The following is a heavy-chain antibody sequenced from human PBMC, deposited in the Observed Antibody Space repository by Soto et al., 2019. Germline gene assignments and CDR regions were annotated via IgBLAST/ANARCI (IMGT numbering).Heavy chain of an antibody. J-gene: IGHJ4*02. Sequence: HPGGSLRLSCAASGFTFSSYAMHWVRQAPGKGLEWVAVISYDGSNKYYADSVKGRFTISRDNSKNTLYLQMNSLRAEDTAVYYCAGGWYFDYWGQGTLVTAPQ. CDR1: GFTFSSYA. D-gene: IGHD6-19*01. CDR3: AGGWYFDY. V-gene: IGHV3-30-3*01. CDR2: ISYDGSNK.